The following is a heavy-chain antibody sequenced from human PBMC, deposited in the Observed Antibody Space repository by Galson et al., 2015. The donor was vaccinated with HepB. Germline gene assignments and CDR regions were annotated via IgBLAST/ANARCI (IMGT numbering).Heavy chain of an antibody. D-gene: IGHD3-16*01. V-gene: IGHV4-34*01. CDR1: GGSFSGYY. CDR2: INHSGST. Sequence: SLTCAVYGGSFSGYYWSWIRQPPGKGLEWIGEINHSGSTNYNPSLKSRVTISVDTSKNQFSLKLSSVTAADTAVYYCARAAWLYDYVWDVWGQGTLVTVSS. J-gene: IGHJ4*02. CDR3: ARAAWLYDYVWDV.